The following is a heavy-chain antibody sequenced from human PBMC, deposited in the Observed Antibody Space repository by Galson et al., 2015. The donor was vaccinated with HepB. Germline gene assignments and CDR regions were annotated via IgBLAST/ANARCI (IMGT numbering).Heavy chain of an antibody. CDR3: ARDPWGVLGTPLDY. CDR2: ISSSSSTI. V-gene: IGHV3-48*01. J-gene: IGHJ4*02. CDR1: GYTFSSYS. Sequence: SLRLSCAASGYTFSSYSMNWVRQAPGKGLEWVSYISSSSSTIYYADSVKGRFTISRDNAKNSLYLQMNSLRAEDTAVYYCARDPWGVLGTPLDYWGQGTLVTVSS. D-gene: IGHD3-10*01.